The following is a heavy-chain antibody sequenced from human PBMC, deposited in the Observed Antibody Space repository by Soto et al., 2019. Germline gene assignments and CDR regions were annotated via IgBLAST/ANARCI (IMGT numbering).Heavy chain of an antibody. CDR1: GGSFSGYY. D-gene: IGHD1-1*01. Sequence: SETLSLTCAVYGGSFSGYYWSWIRQPPGKGLEWLGEINHSGSTNYNPSLKSRVTISVDTSKNQFSLKLSSVTAADTAVYYCARMSRRPVLERRTGGWFDPWGQGALVSVS. CDR2: INHSGST. J-gene: IGHJ5*02. CDR3: ARMSRRPVLERRTGGWFDP. V-gene: IGHV4-34*01.